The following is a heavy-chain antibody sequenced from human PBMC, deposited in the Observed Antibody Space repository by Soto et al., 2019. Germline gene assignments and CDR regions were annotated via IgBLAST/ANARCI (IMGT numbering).Heavy chain of an antibody. CDR2: INHSGST. Sequence: SETLSLTCAVYGGSFSGYYWSWIRQPPGKGLEWIGEINHSGSTNYNPSLKSRVTISVDTSKNQFSLKLSSVTAADTAVYYCARAATGYGSGSYNYYYYYMDVWGKGTTVTVSS. J-gene: IGHJ6*03. CDR3: ARAATGYGSGSYNYYYYYMDV. D-gene: IGHD3-10*01. V-gene: IGHV4-34*01. CDR1: GGSFSGYY.